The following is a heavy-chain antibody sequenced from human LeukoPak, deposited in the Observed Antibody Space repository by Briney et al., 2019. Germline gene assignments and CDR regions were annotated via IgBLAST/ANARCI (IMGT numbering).Heavy chain of an antibody. J-gene: IGHJ4*02. Sequence: GGSLRLSCAAPGFTFSSYSMNWVRQAPGKGLEWVSSISSSSSYIYYADSVKGRFTISRDNAKNSLYLQMNSLRAEDTAVYYCAREVPPYYCSGGSCYLDYWGQGTLVTVSS. CDR1: GFTFSSYS. CDR2: ISSSSSYI. CDR3: AREVPPYYCSGGSCYLDY. D-gene: IGHD2-15*01. V-gene: IGHV3-21*01.